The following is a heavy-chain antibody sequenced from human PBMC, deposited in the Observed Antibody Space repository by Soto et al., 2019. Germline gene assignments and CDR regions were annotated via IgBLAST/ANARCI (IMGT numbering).Heavy chain of an antibody. CDR3: AGSDYVSRWWVDP. CDR2: IYYSGST. V-gene: IGHV4-39*01. J-gene: IGHJ5*02. D-gene: IGHD1-26*01. CDR1: GGSISSSSYY. Sequence: PAETLSLTCTVSGGSISSSSYYWGWIRQPPGKGLEWIGSIYYSGSTYYNPSLKSRVTISVDTSKNQFSLKLSSVTAADTAVYYCAGSDYVSRWWVDPWGQGTLVTVSS.